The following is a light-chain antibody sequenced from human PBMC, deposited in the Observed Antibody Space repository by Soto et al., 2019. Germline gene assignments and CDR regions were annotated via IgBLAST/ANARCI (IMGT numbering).Light chain of an antibody. CDR2: AAS. J-gene: IGKJ4*01. CDR1: QGISRS. V-gene: IGKV1-12*01. CDR3: QKYYSFPLT. Sequence: DIQMTQSPSSVSASVGDRVTITCQASQGISRSLAWYQQKPGKAPKLLIYAASYLGNGVPSRFSGSGSGTDFTLTISCLQSEDFATYYCQKYYSFPLTFGGGTKGDIK.